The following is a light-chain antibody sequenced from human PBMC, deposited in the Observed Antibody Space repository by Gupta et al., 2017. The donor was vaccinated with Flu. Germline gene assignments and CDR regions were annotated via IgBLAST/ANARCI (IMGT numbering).Light chain of an antibody. CDR1: QSVSSSY. J-gene: IGKJ4*01. V-gene: IGKV3-20*01. CDR2: GAS. Sequence: EIVLTQSPGTLSLSPGERATLSCRASQSVSSSYLAWYQQKPGQAPRLLIYGASSRATGIPDRFSGSGSGTDFALTSSRREPEDFAVYYCQQDSSSITFGGGTKVEIK. CDR3: QQDSSSIT.